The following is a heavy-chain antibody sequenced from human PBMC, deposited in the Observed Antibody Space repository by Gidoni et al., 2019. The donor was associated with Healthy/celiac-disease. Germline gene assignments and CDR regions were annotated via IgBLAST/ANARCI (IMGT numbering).Heavy chain of an antibody. CDR2: IYHSGST. Sequence: QVQLQESGPGLVKPSETLSLTCTVSGSSISSDYYWGWIRQPPGEGLEWIGSIYHSGSTYYNPSLNSRVTISVDTSKNQFSLKLSSVTAADTAVYYCARDRYFDWSRRRELFDYWGQGTLVTVSS. D-gene: IGHD3-9*01. V-gene: IGHV4-38-2*02. CDR3: ARDRYFDWSRRRELFDY. CDR1: GSSISSDYY. J-gene: IGHJ4*02.